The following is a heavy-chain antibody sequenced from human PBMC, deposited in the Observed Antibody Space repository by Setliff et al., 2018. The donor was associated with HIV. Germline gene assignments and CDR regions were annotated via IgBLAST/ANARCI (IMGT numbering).Heavy chain of an antibody. Sequence: GGSLRLSCAASGFNFNTYSMSWVRQAPGKGLEWVSSISSSGTYIYYADSMKGRFTISRDKAGNSLYLQMNSLRAEDTAVYYCARFRLYHYSNKVDYWGQGTLVTVSS. D-gene: IGHD4-4*01. CDR3: ARFRLYHYSNKVDY. J-gene: IGHJ4*02. V-gene: IGHV3-21*01. CDR2: ISSSGTYI. CDR1: GFNFNTYS.